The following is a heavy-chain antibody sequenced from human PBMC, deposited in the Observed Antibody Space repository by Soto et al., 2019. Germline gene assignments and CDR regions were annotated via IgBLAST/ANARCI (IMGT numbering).Heavy chain of an antibody. CDR1: GFTFSSYG. D-gene: IGHD3-22*01. V-gene: IGHV3-30*18. CDR3: AKESLNSPLVPMIVAVIGYYGMDV. Sequence: AGGSLRLSCAASGFTFSSYGMHWVRQAPGKGLEWVAVISYDGSNKYYADSVKGRFTISRDNSKNTLYLQMNSLRAEDTAVYYCAKESLNSPLVPMIVAVIGYYGMDVWGQGTTVTVYS. J-gene: IGHJ6*02. CDR2: ISYDGSNK.